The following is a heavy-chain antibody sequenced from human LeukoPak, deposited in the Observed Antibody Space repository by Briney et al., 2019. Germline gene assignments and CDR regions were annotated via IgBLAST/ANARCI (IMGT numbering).Heavy chain of an antibody. CDR1: GFTFGSYW. J-gene: IGHJ3*02. Sequence: GGSLRLSCAASGFTFGSYWLSWVRQAPGKGLEWVANIKQDGSEKYYVDSVKGRFTISSDNAKNSLYLQMNSLRAEDTAVYYCARGEIWGQGTMVTVSS. CDR3: ARGEI. CDR2: IKQDGSEK. V-gene: IGHV3-7*01.